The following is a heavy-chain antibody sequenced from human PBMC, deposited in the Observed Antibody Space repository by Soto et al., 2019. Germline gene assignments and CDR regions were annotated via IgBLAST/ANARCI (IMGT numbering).Heavy chain of an antibody. CDR1: GGSISSGGQY. CDR3: ARDAAEYYFDY. D-gene: IGHD6-25*01. Sequence: QEQLKESGPGLVKPSQTLSLTCTVSGGSISSGGQYWSWIRQHPGKGLEWIGYIYDSGSTYYNPSLRSRVTISVDTSKKQFSLKLRSVTAADTAVYYCARDAAEYYFDYWCQGTLVTVSS. V-gene: IGHV4-31*03. CDR2: IYDSGST. J-gene: IGHJ4*02.